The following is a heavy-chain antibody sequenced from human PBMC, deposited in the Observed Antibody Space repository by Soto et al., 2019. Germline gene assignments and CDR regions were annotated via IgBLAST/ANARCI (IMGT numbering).Heavy chain of an antibody. CDR2: IYYSGST. J-gene: IGHJ2*01. V-gene: IGHV4-39*01. D-gene: IGHD5-18*01. Sequence: SETLSLTCTVSGGSISSSSYYWGWIRQPPGKGLEWIGSIYYSGSTYYNPSLKSRVTISVDTSKNQFSLKLSSVTAADTAVYYCAIHGTRDYSYGGGDFDLCGRRTLVTVSS. CDR1: GGSISSSSYY. CDR3: AIHGTRDYSYGGGDFDL.